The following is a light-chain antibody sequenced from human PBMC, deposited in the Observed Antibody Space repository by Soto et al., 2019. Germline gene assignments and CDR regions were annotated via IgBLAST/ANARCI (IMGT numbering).Light chain of an antibody. V-gene: IGKV2-28*01. CDR2: LGS. CDR3: MQPLQSWT. Sequence: DIVMTQSPLSLPVTPGEPASISCRSSQSLLHSNGYNYLDWYLQKRGQSPQLLIYLGSNRASGVPDRFSGSGSGTDFTLKISRVEAEDVGVYYCMQPLQSWTFGQGTKVDNK. J-gene: IGKJ1*01. CDR1: QSLLHSNGYNY.